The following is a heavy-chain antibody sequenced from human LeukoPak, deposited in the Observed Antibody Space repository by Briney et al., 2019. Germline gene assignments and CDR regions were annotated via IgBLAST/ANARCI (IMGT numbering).Heavy chain of an antibody. Sequence: QPGGSLSLSCAAPGFTFSSYSMNWVRQAPGKGLEWVSYISSSSNTIYYADSVKSRFTISRDNAKNSLFLQMNSLRDEDTSVYYCARAVTVVTRGGLVFDYWGQGTLVTVSS. V-gene: IGHV3-48*02. CDR2: ISSSSNTI. D-gene: IGHD2-21*02. J-gene: IGHJ4*02. CDR1: GFTFSSYS. CDR3: ARAVTVVTRGGLVFDY.